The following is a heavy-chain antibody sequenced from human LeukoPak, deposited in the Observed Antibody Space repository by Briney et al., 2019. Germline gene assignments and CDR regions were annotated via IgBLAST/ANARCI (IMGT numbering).Heavy chain of an antibody. CDR3: ARGGEAGKYYYDTSGYWIEY. V-gene: IGHV3-21*01. CDR1: GFTFSSYS. J-gene: IGHJ4*02. Sequence: GGSLRLSCAASGFTFSSYSMNWVRQAPGKGLEWVSSISSSSSYIYYADSVKGRFTISRDNAKDSLYLQMNSLRAEDTAVYYCARGGEAGKYYYDTSGYWIEYWGQGTLVTVSS. D-gene: IGHD3-22*01. CDR2: ISSSSSYI.